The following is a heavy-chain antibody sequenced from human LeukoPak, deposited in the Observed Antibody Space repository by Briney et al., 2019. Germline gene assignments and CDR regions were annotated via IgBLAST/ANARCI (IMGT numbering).Heavy chain of an antibody. CDR2: ISWNSGSI. Sequence: GRSLRLSCAASGFTFDDYAMHWVRQAPGKGLEWVSGISWNSGSIGYADSVKGRFTISRDNAKNSLYLQMNSLRAEDTASYYCAKDNMVGYYFDYWGQGTLVTVSS. J-gene: IGHJ4*02. CDR1: GFTFDDYA. V-gene: IGHV3-9*01. CDR3: AKDNMVGYYFDY. D-gene: IGHD4/OR15-4a*01.